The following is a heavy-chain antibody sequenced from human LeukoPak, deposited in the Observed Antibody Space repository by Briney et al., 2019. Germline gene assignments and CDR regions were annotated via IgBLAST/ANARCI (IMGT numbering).Heavy chain of an antibody. CDR3: ARDCCSSTSCYKKCHNDAFDI. D-gene: IGHD2-2*02. V-gene: IGHV3-48*04. CDR1: GFTFSSYS. Sequence: GGSLRLSGAASGFTFSSYSMNWVRQAPGKGLEWVSYISSSSSTIYYADSVKGRFTISRDNAKNSLYLQMNSLRAEDTAVYYCARDCCSSTSCYKKCHNDAFDIWGQGTMVTVSS. J-gene: IGHJ3*02. CDR2: ISSSSSTI.